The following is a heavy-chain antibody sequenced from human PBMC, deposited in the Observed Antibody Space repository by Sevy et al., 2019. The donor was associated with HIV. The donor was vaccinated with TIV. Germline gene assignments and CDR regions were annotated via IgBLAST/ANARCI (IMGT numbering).Heavy chain of an antibody. V-gene: IGHV3-53*01. CDR2: IYSGGST. D-gene: IGHD2-15*01. CDR1: GFTVSSNY. Sequence: GGSLRLSCAASGFTVSSNYMSWVRQAPGKGLEWDSVIYSGGSTYYEDSVKGRFTISRDNSKNTLYLQMNSLRAEDTAVYYCARDLGYSSGGSCYDYAFDIWGQGTMVTVSS. CDR3: ARDLGYSSGGSCYDYAFDI. J-gene: IGHJ3*02.